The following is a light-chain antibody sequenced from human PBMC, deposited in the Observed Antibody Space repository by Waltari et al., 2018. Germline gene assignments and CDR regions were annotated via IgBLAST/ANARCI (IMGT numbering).Light chain of an antibody. J-gene: IGKJ3*01. Sequence: EIVLTQSPATLSLSPGERATLSCRASQSVSSYLAWYQQKPGQAPRLLIYDASNSATGIPARFSGSGSGTDFTLTISNLEPEDFAVYYCQQRSDWPPGFTFGPGTKVDI. CDR3: QQRSDWPPGFT. CDR2: DAS. CDR1: QSVSSY. V-gene: IGKV3-11*01.